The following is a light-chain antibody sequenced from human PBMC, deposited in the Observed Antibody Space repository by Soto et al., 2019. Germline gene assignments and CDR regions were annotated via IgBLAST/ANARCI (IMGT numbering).Light chain of an antibody. CDR1: RSNIGAGYN. J-gene: IGLJ1*01. V-gene: IGLV1-40*01. CDR3: QSYDSRLSGYV. Sequence: QPVLTQPPSVSGAPGQRVTISCTGSRSNIGAGYNVHWYQQLPGTAPKLLIYGNSNRPSGVPDRFSGSKSGTSASLAITGLQAEDEADYYCQSYDSRLSGYVFGTGTKVTVL. CDR2: GNS.